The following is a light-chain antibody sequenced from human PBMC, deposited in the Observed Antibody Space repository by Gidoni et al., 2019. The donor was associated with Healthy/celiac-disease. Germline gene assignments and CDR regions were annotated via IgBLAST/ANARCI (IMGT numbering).Light chain of an antibody. CDR2: LCS. CDR1: QSLLHSNGYNY. Sequence: DLVMTQSPLSLPVTPGEPASISCRSSQSLLHSNGYNYLDWYLQKPGQSPQLLIYLCSNRASGVPDRFSGSGSGTDFTLKISRVEAEDVGVYYCMQALQTPFTFGPGTKVDIK. V-gene: IGKV2-28*01. J-gene: IGKJ3*01. CDR3: MQALQTPFT.